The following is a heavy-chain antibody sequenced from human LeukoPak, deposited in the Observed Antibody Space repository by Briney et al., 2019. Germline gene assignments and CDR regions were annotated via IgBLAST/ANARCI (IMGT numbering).Heavy chain of an antibody. V-gene: IGHV4-4*07. CDR3: ARAGGAGFDILTGYYNWFDP. D-gene: IGHD3-9*01. Sequence: PSETLSLTCTVSGGSINSYYWSWIRQPAGKGLEWIGRIYPGGNTNYNPSLKSRVTMSIDTSKNQFSLKVNSVTAADTAVYYCARAGGAGFDILTGYYNWFDPWGQGTLVTVSS. CDR1: GGSINSYY. J-gene: IGHJ5*02. CDR2: IYPGGNT.